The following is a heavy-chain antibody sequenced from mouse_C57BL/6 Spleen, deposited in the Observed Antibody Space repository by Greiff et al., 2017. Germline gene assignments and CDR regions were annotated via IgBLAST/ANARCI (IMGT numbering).Heavy chain of an antibody. V-gene: IGHV1-82*01. Sequence: QVQLKESGPELVKPGASVKISCKASGYAFSSSWMNWVKQRPGKGLEWIGRIYPGDGDTNYNGKFKGKATLTADKSSSTAYMQLSSLTSEDSAVYFCARLRSNYYFDYWGQGTTLTVSS. D-gene: IGHD2-5*01. CDR1: GYAFSSSW. CDR3: ARLRSNYYFDY. CDR2: IYPGDGDT. J-gene: IGHJ2*01.